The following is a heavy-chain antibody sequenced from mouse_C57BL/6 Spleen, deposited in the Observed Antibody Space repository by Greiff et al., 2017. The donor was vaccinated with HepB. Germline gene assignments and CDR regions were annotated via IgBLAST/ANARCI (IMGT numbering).Heavy chain of an antibody. CDR2: IDPEDGDT. Sequence: VQLQQSGAELVRPGASVKLSCTASGFNIKDYYMHWVKQRPEQGLEWIGRIDPEDGDTEYAPKFQGKATMTADTSSNTAYLQLSSLTSEDTAVYYCTPGRYYGSSFFDVWGTGTTVTVSS. CDR1: GFNIKDYY. CDR3: TPGRYYGSSFFDV. D-gene: IGHD1-1*01. V-gene: IGHV14-1*01. J-gene: IGHJ1*03.